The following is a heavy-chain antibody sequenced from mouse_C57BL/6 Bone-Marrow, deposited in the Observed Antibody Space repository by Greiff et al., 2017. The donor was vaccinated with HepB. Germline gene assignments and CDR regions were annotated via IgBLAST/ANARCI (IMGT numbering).Heavy chain of an antibody. Sequence: EVQLVESGGDLVKPGGSLKLSCAASGFSFSSYGMSWVRQTPDKRLEWVATISSGGSYTYYPDSVKGRFTISRDNAKNTLYLQMSSLKSEDTAMYYCARRGYGSSQWYFDVWGTGTTVTVSS. V-gene: IGHV5-6*01. J-gene: IGHJ1*03. CDR2: ISSGGSYT. CDR1: GFSFSSYG. D-gene: IGHD1-1*01. CDR3: ARRGYGSSQWYFDV.